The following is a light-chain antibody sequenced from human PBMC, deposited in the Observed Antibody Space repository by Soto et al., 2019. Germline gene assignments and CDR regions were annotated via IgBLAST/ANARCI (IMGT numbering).Light chain of an antibody. V-gene: IGLV2-11*01. CDR1: TSDVGGYAL. CDR2: DVT. Sequence: QSALTQPRSVSGSPGQSVTIPCTGTTSDVGGYALVSWFQQYPGAAPKLLLSDVTKRPSGVPDRFSGSKSGNTASLTISGLLAEDESDYYCCSDAVNYSFVFGSGTKLTVL. J-gene: IGLJ1*01. CDR3: CSDAVNYSFV.